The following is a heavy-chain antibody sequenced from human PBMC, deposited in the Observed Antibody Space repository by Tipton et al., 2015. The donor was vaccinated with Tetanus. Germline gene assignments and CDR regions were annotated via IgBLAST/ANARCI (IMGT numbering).Heavy chain of an antibody. J-gene: IGHJ6*02. CDR3: ARLNGGWLNYYYYGMDV. Sequence: SLRLSCAASGFTFSSYAMSWVRQAPGKGLEWVANIKQDGSEKYYVDSVKGRFTISRDNAKNSLYLQMNSLRAEDTAVYYCARLNGGWLNYYYYGMDVWGQGTTVTVSS. V-gene: IGHV3-7*01. CDR2: IKQDGSEK. D-gene: IGHD4-23*01. CDR1: GFTFSSYA.